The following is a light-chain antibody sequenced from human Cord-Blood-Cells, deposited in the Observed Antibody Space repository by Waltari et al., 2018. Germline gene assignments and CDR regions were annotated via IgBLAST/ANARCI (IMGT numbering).Light chain of an antibody. CDR3: CSYAGSSTYNYV. Sequence: QSALTQPASVSGSPGPSITISCTGNSSAVRSYNLVHRSQQHPGKAPKLMLYEGSKRPSGVSNRFSGSKSGNTTSLTIAGLQAEDEADYYCCSYAGSSTYNYVFGTGTKVTVL. CDR2: EGS. V-gene: IGLV2-23*01. CDR1: SSAVRSYNL. J-gene: IGLJ1*01.